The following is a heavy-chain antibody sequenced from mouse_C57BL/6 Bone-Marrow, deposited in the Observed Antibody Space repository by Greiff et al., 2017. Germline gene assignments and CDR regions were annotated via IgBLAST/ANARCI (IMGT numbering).Heavy chain of an antibody. Sequence: QVQLQQPGAELVKPGASVKLSCKASGYTFTSYWMHWVKQRPGQGLEWIGMIHPNSGSTNYNEKFKSKATLTVDKSSSTAYMQLSSLTSEDSAVYYCARGDDGSSLFAYWGQGTLVTVSA. CDR3: ARGDDGSSLFAY. CDR1: GYTFTSYW. D-gene: IGHD1-1*01. CDR2: IHPNSGST. J-gene: IGHJ3*01. V-gene: IGHV1-64*01.